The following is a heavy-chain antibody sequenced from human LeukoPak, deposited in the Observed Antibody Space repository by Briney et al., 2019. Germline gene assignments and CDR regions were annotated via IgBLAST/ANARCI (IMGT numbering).Heavy chain of an antibody. CDR3: ARLREYSSSPGDY. CDR1: GGSFSGYY. J-gene: IGHJ4*02. CDR2: INHSGST. Sequence: SETLSLTCAVYGGSFSGYYWSWIRKPPGKGLKWIGEINHSGSTNYNPSLKSRVTISVDTSKNQFSLKLSSVTAADTAVYYCARLREYSSSPGDYWGQGTLVTVSS. V-gene: IGHV4-34*01. D-gene: IGHD6-6*01.